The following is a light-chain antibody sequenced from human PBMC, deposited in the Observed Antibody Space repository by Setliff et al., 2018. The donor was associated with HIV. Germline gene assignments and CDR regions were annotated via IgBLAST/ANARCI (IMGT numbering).Light chain of an antibody. CDR3: AAWDNSLRIWV. CDR2: RND. J-gene: IGLJ3*02. CDR1: SSNIETNY. Sequence: QSALSQPPSASGTPGQRVTISCSGSSSNIETNYVYWYQQLPRPAPTLLIYRNDQRRSGVPDRFSGSKSATSASLAISGLRSEDEADYYCAAWDNSLRIWVFGGGTKVTVL. V-gene: IGLV1-47*01.